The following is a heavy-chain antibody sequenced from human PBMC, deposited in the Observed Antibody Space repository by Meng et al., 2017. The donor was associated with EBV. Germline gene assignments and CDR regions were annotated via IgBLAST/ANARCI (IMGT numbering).Heavy chain of an antibody. CDR1: GGPFRSDA. D-gene: IGHD3-10*01. J-gene: IGHJ4*02. CDR3: ASESGRGFTPDF. V-gene: IGHV1-69*01. CDR2: LIPMSGAP. Sequence: QGQVEQSGAEVKRPGSSGKISCKTSGGPFRSDAVSWVRQGPGQGLEWLGGLIPMSGAPHYAQKFQDRVTITADEYTRTHYMELSSLRSDDTAMYYCASESGRGFTPDFWGQGTLVTVSS.